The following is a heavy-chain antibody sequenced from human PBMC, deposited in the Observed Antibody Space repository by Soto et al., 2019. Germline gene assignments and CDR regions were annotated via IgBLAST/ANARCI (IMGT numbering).Heavy chain of an antibody. D-gene: IGHD4-4*01. CDR2: IKQDGSEK. CDR3: ARLLPSLATVTTLGSWFDP. CDR1: GFTFSSYW. Sequence: GGSLRLSCAASGFTFSSYWMSWVRQAPGKGLEWVANIKQDGSEKYYVDSVKGRFAISRDNVKNSLYLQMNSLRAEDTAVYYCARLLPSLATVTTLGSWFDPWGQGTLVTVSS. V-gene: IGHV3-7*01. J-gene: IGHJ5*02.